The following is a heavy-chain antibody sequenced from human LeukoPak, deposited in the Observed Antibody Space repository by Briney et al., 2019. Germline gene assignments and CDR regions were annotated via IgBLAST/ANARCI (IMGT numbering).Heavy chain of an antibody. CDR1: GYTFTSYG. CDR2: ISAYNGNT. V-gene: IGHV1-18*01. D-gene: IGHD3-10*01. Sequence: ASVKVSCKASGYTFTSYGISWVRQAPGQGLEWMGWISAYNGNTNYAQKLQGRVTMTTDTSTSTAYMELRSLRSDDTAVYYCATLYYYGSGSYHIDYWGQGTLVTVSS. CDR3: ATLYYYGSGSYHIDY. J-gene: IGHJ4*02.